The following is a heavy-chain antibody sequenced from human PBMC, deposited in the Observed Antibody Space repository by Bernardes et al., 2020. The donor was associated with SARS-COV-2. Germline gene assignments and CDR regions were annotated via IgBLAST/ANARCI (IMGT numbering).Heavy chain of an antibody. V-gene: IGHV1-69*04. CDR1: GGTFSSYA. D-gene: IGHD4-17*01. CDR3: AREGSYGDYAGTADY. J-gene: IGHJ4*02. CDR2: IIPILGIA. Sequence: SVKVSCKASGGTFSSYAISWVRQAPGQGLEWMGRIIPILGIANYAQKFQGRVTITADKSTSTAYMELSSLRAEDTAVYYCAREGSYGDYAGTADYWGQGTLVTVSS.